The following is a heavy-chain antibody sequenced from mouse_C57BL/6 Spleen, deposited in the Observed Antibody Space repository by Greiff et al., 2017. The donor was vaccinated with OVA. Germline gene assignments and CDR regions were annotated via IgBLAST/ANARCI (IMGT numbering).Heavy chain of an antibody. Sequence: EVMLVESGGGLVQPGGSMKLSCAASGFTFSDAWMDWVRQSPEKGLEWVAEIRNKANNHATYYAESVKGRFTISRDDSKSSVYLQMNSLRAEDTGFSYCTPYYCSSWEFAYWGQGTLVTVSA. CDR3: TPYYCSSWEFAY. J-gene: IGHJ3*01. CDR2: IRNKANNHAT. CDR1: GFTFSDAW. D-gene: IGHD1-1*01. V-gene: IGHV6-6*01.